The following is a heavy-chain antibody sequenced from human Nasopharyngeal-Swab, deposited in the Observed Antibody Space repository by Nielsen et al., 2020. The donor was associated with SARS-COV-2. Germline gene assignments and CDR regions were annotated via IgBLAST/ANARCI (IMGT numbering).Heavy chain of an antibody. CDR3: AKDQEKGFEYCSGGSCYSGEGY. Sequence: GESLKISCAASGFTFNDAWMNWVRQAPGKGLEWVARIKSKTDGGTTDHAAPVKGRFTISRDDSKNTLYLQMNSLRAEDTAVYYCAKDQEKGFEYCSGGSCYSGEGYWGQGTLVTVSS. D-gene: IGHD2-15*01. V-gene: IGHV3-15*01. CDR2: IKSKTDGGTT. J-gene: IGHJ4*02. CDR1: GFTFNDAW.